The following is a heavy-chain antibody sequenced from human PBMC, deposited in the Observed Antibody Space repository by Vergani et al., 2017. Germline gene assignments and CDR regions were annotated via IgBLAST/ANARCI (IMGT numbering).Heavy chain of an antibody. CDR3: ATIGYRRWGYYFDY. Sequence: QVQLQESGPGLVKPPGTLSLTCAVSGDSISSNNCWTWVRPPPGKGLEWIGEICHTEDTKYSPSLKSRVTVSVDGSRNLFSLRLNSVTAADTAVYYCATIGYRRWGYYFDYWGQGILVTVSS. CDR2: ICHTEDT. D-gene: IGHD2-2*02. V-gene: IGHV4-4*03. CDR1: GDSISSNNC. J-gene: IGHJ4*02.